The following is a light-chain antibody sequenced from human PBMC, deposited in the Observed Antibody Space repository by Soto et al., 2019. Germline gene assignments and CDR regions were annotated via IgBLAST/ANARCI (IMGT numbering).Light chain of an antibody. CDR2: STS. V-gene: IGLV7-43*01. Sequence: QTVVAQEPSLTVAPGGTVTLTCASSTGAVTSGYYPNWFQQKPGQAPRALIYSTSNKYSWTPARFSGSLLEGKAALTLSGVQPEDEAEYYCLLYYGGQLGVFGGGTKLTVL. J-gene: IGLJ2*01. CDR1: TGAVTSGYY. CDR3: LLYYGGQLGV.